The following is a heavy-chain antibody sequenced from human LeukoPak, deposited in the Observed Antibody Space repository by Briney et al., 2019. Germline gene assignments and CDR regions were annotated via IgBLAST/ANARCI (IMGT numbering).Heavy chain of an antibody. CDR1: EFTFSNYA. CDR2: IRSKAYGGTT. D-gene: IGHD1-20*01. CDR3: TRADNWNPLVAFDI. V-gene: IGHV3-49*04. Sequence: GGSLRLSCAASEFTFSNYAMNWVRQAPGKGLEWVGFIRSKAYGGTTEYAASVKGRFTISRDDSKSIAYLQMNSLKTEDTAVYYCTRADNWNPLVAFDIWGQGTMVTVSS. J-gene: IGHJ3*02.